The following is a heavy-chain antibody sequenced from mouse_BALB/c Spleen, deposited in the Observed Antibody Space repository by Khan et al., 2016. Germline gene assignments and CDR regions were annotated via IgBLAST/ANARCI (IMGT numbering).Heavy chain of an antibody. CDR3: ARRGLYALDY. J-gene: IGHJ4*01. D-gene: IGHD3-1*01. V-gene: IGHV9-3-1*01. Sequence: QIQLVQFGPELKKPGETVKISCKASEYTFRNYGMKWVKQAPGKGLKWMGWINTHTGEPTYADDFKGRFVFSLETSASTAYLQIKDVKNEDTATYFCARRGLYALDYWGQGTSVTVSS. CDR1: EYTFRNYG. CDR2: INTHTGEP.